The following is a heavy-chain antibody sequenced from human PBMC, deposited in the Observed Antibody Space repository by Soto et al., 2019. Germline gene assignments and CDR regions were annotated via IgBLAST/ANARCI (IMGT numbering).Heavy chain of an antibody. J-gene: IGHJ6*02. CDR1: GGSVSSGSYY. Sequence: QVQLQESGPGLVKPSETLSLTCTVSGGSVSSGSYYWSWIRQPPGKGLEWIGYIYYSGSTNYNPSLKCRGTISVDTSKNQFSLKLSSVTAADTAVYYCARGIEGWYQGRYYYGMDVWGQGTTVTVSS. D-gene: IGHD6-19*01. V-gene: IGHV4-61*01. CDR3: ARGIEGWYQGRYYYGMDV. CDR2: IYYSGST.